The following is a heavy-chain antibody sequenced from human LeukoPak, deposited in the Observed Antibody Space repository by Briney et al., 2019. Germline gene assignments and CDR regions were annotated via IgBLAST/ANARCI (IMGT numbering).Heavy chain of an antibody. CDR2: ISISSNYI. J-gene: IGHJ3*02. CDR1: GFTFSRYS. Sequence: GGSLRLSCAASGFTFSRYSMNWVRQAPGKGLEWVSSISISSNYIYYAESVKGRFTISRDNAKNSLYLQVNSLRAEDTAVYYCARGSRFGVVGRDAFDIWGQGTVVTVSS. CDR3: ARGSRFGVVGRDAFDI. D-gene: IGHD3-3*01. V-gene: IGHV3-21*01.